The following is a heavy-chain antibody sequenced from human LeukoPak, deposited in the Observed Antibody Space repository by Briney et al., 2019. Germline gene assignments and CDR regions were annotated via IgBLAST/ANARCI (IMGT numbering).Heavy chain of an antibody. V-gene: IGHV3-49*04. CDR2: ITSKAYGGTT. CDR1: GFTFGDYA. J-gene: IGHJ6*02. D-gene: IGHD2-21*02. CDR3: TRVTAYYDYGMDV. Sequence: GGSLRLSCTASGFTFGDYAMSWVRQAPGKGLEWVGFITSKAYGGTTEYAASVKGRFSISRDDSKSIAYLQMNSLKTEDTATYYCTRVTAYYDYGMDVWGHGTTVTVSS.